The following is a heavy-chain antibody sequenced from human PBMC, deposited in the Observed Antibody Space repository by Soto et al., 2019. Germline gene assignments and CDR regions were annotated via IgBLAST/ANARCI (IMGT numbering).Heavy chain of an antibody. CDR3: TTDPPPYSSGWYLGGY. Sequence: GGSLRLSCAASGFTFSNAWMSWVRQAPGKGLEWVGRIKSKTDGGTTDYAAPVKGRFTISRDDSKNTLYLQMNSLKTEDTAVYYCTTDPPPYSSGWYLGGYWGQGTLVTVSS. CDR1: GFTFSNAW. J-gene: IGHJ4*02. V-gene: IGHV3-15*01. D-gene: IGHD6-19*01. CDR2: IKSKTDGGTT.